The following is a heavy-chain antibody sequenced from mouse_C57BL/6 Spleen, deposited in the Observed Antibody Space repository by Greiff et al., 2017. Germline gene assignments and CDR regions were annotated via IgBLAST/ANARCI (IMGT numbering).Heavy chain of an antibody. CDR3: ARHSSNGAWFAY. CDR2: IWSGGST. CDR1: GFSLTSYG. V-gene: IGHV2-2*01. Sequence: VQLQQSGPGLVQPSQSLSITCTVSGFSLTSYGVHWVRQSPGKGLEWLGVIWSGGSTDYNAAFISRLSISKDNSKSQVFFKMNSLQADDTAIYYCARHSSNGAWFAYWGQGTLVTVSA. J-gene: IGHJ3*01. D-gene: IGHD1-1*01.